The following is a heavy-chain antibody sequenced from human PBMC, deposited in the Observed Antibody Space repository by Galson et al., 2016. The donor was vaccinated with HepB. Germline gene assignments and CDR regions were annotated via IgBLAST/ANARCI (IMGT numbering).Heavy chain of an antibody. V-gene: IGHV3-43*01. Sequence: SLRLSCAGSGFNFDDYTMHWVRQSPEKGLVWVSLIPWNGGATFCADYVKGRFTISRDSSKSSLHLQMNDLRSEDTAVYYCAKDIYPYYDVMTGDNAFDLWGQGTLVTVSS. J-gene: IGHJ3*01. CDR3: AKDIYPYYDVMTGDNAFDL. CDR1: GFNFDDYT. CDR2: IPWNGGAT. D-gene: IGHD3-9*01.